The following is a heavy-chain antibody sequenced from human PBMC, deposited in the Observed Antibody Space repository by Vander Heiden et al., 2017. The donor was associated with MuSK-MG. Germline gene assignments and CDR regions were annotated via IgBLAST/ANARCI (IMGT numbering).Heavy chain of an antibody. Sequence: EVQLVESGGGLVKPGGSLRLSCAASGFTFSSYSMNGVRQAPGKGLEWVSSISSSSSYIYYADSVKGRFTISRDNAKNSLYLQMNSLRAEDTAVYYCARAPLVVISPFDYWGQGTLVTVSS. J-gene: IGHJ4*02. CDR2: ISSSSSYI. D-gene: IGHD3-22*01. CDR1: GFTFSSYS. CDR3: ARAPLVVISPFDY. V-gene: IGHV3-21*03.